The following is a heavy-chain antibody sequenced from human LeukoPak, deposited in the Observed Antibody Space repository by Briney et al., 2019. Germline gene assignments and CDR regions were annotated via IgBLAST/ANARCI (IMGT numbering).Heavy chain of an antibody. D-gene: IGHD6-13*01. J-gene: IGHJ4*02. Sequence: NASETLSLTCAVYGGAFSGHYWSWIRQPAGKGPEWIGRIYTSGSTNYNPSLKSRVTMSVDTSKNQFSLKLSSVTAADTAVYYCARAVEGIAAAPVYFGYWGQGTLVTVSS. CDR1: GGAFSGHY. V-gene: IGHV4-59*10. CDR3: ARAVEGIAAAPVYFGY. CDR2: IYTSGST.